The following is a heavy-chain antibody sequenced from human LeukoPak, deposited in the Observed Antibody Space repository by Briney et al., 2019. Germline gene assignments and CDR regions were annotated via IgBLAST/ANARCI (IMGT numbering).Heavy chain of an antibody. Sequence: ASVKVSFKASGYTFTSYGISWVRQAPGQGLEWMGWISAYNGNTNYAQKLQGRVTMTTDTSTSTAYMELRSLRSDDTAVYYCARDPGTYYDFWSGYYKGYNWFDPWGQGTLVTVSS. V-gene: IGHV1-18*01. CDR2: ISAYNGNT. CDR3: ARDPGTYYDFWSGYYKGYNWFDP. D-gene: IGHD3-3*01. CDR1: GYTFTSYG. J-gene: IGHJ5*02.